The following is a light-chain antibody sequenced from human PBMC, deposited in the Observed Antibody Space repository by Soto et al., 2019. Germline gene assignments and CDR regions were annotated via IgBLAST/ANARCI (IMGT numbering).Light chain of an antibody. CDR1: SSDVGGYNY. V-gene: IGLV2-11*01. Sequence: QSALAQPRSVSGSPGQSVTISCTGTSSDVGGYNYVSWYQQHPGKAPKLMIYDVTRRPSGVPDRFSGSKSGNTASLTISGLQAEDEADYYCCSNAGSYTFVFXAGTKVTVL. J-gene: IGLJ1*01. CDR3: CSNAGSYTFV. CDR2: DVT.